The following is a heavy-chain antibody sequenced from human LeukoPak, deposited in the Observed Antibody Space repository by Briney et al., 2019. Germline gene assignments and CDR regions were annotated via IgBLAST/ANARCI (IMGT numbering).Heavy chain of an antibody. Sequence: GSSVKVSCKASGGTFSSYAISWVRQAPGQGLEWMGGIIPIFGTANYAQKFQGRVTNTTDESTSTAYMELSSLRSEDTAVYYCARDYSSSSAFDYWGQGTLVTVSS. CDR1: GGTFSSYA. CDR2: IIPIFGTA. CDR3: ARDYSSSSAFDY. V-gene: IGHV1-69*05. D-gene: IGHD6-13*01. J-gene: IGHJ4*02.